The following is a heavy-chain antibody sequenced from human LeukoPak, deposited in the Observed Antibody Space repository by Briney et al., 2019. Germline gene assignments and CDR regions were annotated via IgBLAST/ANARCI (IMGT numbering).Heavy chain of an antibody. Sequence: GGSLRLSSAASGFTFSSYNMIWVRQAPGKGLEWVSSISSSSTYIYYADSVRGRFTISRDNAKNSLYLQMNSLRAEDTAVYYCAIDPGTVDTAMVPVWDYWGQGTLVTVSS. CDR3: AIDPGTVDTAMVPVWDY. D-gene: IGHD5-18*01. V-gene: IGHV3-21*01. J-gene: IGHJ4*02. CDR2: ISSSSTYI. CDR1: GFTFSSYN.